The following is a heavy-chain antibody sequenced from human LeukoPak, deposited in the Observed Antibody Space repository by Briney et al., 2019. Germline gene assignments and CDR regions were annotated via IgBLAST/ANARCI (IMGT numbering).Heavy chain of an antibody. V-gene: IGHV4-34*01. J-gene: IGHJ4*02. Sequence: SETLSLTCAVYGGSFSGYYWSWIRQPPGKGLEWIGEINHSGSTNYNPSLKSRVSISVDTSKHQFALKLSSAPAAATAVYYCTRGPSASIAVAWFTVWGQGTLVTVSS. D-gene: IGHD6-19*01. CDR2: INHSGST. CDR1: GGSFSGYY. CDR3: TRGPSASIAVAWFTV.